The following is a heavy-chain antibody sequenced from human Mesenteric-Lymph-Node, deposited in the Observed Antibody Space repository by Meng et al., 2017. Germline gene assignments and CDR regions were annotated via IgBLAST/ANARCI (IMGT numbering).Heavy chain of an antibody. CDR1: GFTLCSYS. Sequence: EVQLVESGGGLVKPGGSLRFSCAASGFTLCSYSMTWVRQAPGKGLEWVSPISSSSSYIYYADSVKGRFTISRDNAKNSLYLQMNSLRAEDTAVYYCARNVRLRDGYNSDYWGQGTLVTVSS. V-gene: IGHV3-21*01. J-gene: IGHJ4*02. CDR3: ARNVRLRDGYNSDY. D-gene: IGHD5-24*01. CDR2: ISSSSSYI.